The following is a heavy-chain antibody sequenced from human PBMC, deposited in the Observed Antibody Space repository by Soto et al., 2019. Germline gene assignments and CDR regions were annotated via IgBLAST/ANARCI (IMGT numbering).Heavy chain of an antibody. CDR3: ARSNDYGDYYDY. CDR2: IYHSGST. D-gene: IGHD4-17*01. V-gene: IGHV4-4*02. J-gene: IGHJ4*02. CDR1: SGSISSSNW. Sequence: PSETLPLTCAVSSGSISSSNWWSWVRQPPGKGLEWIGEIYHSGSTNYNPSLKSRVTISVDKSKNQFSLKLSSVTAADTAVYYCARSNDYGDYYDYWGQGTLVTVSS.